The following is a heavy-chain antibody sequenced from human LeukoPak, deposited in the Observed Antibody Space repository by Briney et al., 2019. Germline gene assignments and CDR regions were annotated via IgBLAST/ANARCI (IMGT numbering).Heavy chain of an antibody. Sequence: QSGGSLRLSCAASGFTFSSYAMSWVRQAPGKGLEWVSAISGSGGSTYYADSVKGRFTISRDNSKNTLYLQMNSLRAEDTAVYYCAKVGFNLFEPGSSSWERRYYFDYWGQGTLVTVSS. CDR1: GFTFSSYA. V-gene: IGHV3-23*01. J-gene: IGHJ4*02. CDR2: ISGSGGST. CDR3: AKVGFNLFEPGSSSWERRYYFDY. D-gene: IGHD6-13*01.